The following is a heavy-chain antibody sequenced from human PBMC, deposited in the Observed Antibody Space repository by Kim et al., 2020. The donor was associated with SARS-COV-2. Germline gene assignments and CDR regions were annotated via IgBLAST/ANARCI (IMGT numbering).Heavy chain of an antibody. Sequence: ASVKVSCKASGYTFTGYYMHWVRQAPGQGLEWMGRINPNGNGADYAQKFRGRITMTKDTSISTAYMELSRLTSDDTAIYYCTRVEGAVVRGVLAYWGQGT. CDR1: GYTFTGYY. CDR3: TRVEGAVVRGVLAY. J-gene: IGHJ4*02. V-gene: IGHV1-2*06. CDR2: INPNGNGA. D-gene: IGHD3-10*01.